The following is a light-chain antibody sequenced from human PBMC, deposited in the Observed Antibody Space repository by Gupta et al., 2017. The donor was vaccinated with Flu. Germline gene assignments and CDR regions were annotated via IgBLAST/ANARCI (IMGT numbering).Light chain of an antibody. Sequence: DIQMTQSPSTLSASVGDRVTITCRASQSISSWLAWYQQNPGKAPKLLIYKASSLESGVPSRFSGSGSGTEFTLTISSLQPDDFATYYCQQDNSYSWTFGQGTKVEIK. CDR2: KAS. V-gene: IGKV1-5*03. CDR1: QSISSW. CDR3: QQDNSYSWT. J-gene: IGKJ1*01.